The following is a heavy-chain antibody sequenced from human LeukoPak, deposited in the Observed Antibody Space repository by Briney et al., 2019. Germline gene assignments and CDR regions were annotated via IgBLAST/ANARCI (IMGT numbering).Heavy chain of an antibody. D-gene: IGHD3-10*01. CDR2: ISSSSSYI. J-gene: IGHJ4*02. V-gene: IGHV3-21*01. CDR1: GFTFSSYS. CDR3: ARGDYYGSGTPGY. Sequence: GGSLRLCCAASGFTFSSYSMNWVRQAPGKGLEWVSSISSSSSYIYYADSVKGRFTISRDNAKNSLYLQINSLRAEDTAVYYCARGDYYGSGTPGYWGQGTLVTVSS.